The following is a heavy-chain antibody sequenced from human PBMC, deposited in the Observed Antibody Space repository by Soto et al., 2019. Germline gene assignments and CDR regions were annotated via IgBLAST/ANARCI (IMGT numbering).Heavy chain of an antibody. CDR1: GDSVSSYSAA. D-gene: IGHD3-10*01. CDR2: TYYRSRFFS. J-gene: IGHJ5*02. Sequence: SQTLSLTCAISGDSVSSYSAAWNWIRRSPSGGLEWLGRTYYRSRFFSDYAESVKSRIIINPDTSKNQLSLQLKSVTPEDTAVYYCVRDRYSSSGWFDPWGQGTPVTVSS. CDR3: VRDRYSSSGWFDP. V-gene: IGHV6-1*01.